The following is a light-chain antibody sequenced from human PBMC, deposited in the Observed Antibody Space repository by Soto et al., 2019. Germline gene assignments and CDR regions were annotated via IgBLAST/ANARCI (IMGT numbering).Light chain of an antibody. Sequence: QSVLTQSPSASASLGASARLTCTLSSGHSSYAIEWHQQQPEKGPRYLMKLNSDGSHSKGDGIPDRFSGSSSGAERYLTISSLQSEDEADYYCQTWGTGTHVVFGGGTKLTVL. CDR2: LNSDGSH. CDR1: SGHSSYA. V-gene: IGLV4-69*01. CDR3: QTWGTGTHVV. J-gene: IGLJ2*01.